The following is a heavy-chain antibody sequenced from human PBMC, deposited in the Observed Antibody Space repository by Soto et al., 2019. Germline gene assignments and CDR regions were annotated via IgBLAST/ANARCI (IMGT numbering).Heavy chain of an antibody. Sequence: GSLRLSCEASGFTFSSYWMTWVRQAPGKGLEWVATIKQDESEKYFVDSVKGRFTLSRDNAKSSLYLQMDSLRAEDTAMYYCARVKDTSLVFYFDYWGQGALVTVSS. D-gene: IGHD5-18*01. J-gene: IGHJ4*02. CDR1: GFTFSSYW. CDR2: IKQDESEK. CDR3: ARVKDTSLVFYFDY. V-gene: IGHV3-7*05.